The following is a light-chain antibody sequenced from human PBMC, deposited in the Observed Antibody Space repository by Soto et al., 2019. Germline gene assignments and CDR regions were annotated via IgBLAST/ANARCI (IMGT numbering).Light chain of an antibody. J-gene: IGKJ5*01. CDR2: DVS. CDR1: QGIRGA. V-gene: IGKV1-13*02. CDR3: QQSNSYPGT. Sequence: AIQLTQSPSSLSASVGDRVTITCRASQGIRGALAWYQQRPGKPPKMLIYDVSKLERGVPSRFSGSDSGTHLTLTISSLQAEDFATYYCQQSNSYPGTFGQGTRLEIK.